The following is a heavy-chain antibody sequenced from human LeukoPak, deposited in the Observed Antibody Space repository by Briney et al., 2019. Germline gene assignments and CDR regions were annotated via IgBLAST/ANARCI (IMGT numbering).Heavy chain of an antibody. CDR2: GYYSGST. Sequence: PWETLSLTCTFSGVSISRDYWRWIRQPPVKGREWVGYGYYSGSTNYNPSLKSRVTISVDTSKNQFSLKLSSLTAADTALYYCASHALPEPLTAYFDYWGHGPLVTVSP. V-gene: IGHV4-59*08. CDR1: GVSISRDY. D-gene: IGHD1-14*01. J-gene: IGHJ4*01. CDR3: ASHALPEPLTAYFDY.